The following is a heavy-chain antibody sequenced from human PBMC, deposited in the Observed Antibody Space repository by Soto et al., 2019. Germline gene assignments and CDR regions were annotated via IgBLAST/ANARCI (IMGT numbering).Heavy chain of an antibody. Sequence: EVQLLESGGGLVQPGGSLRLSCAASGFTFRNYAMNWVRQAPGKGLEWVSAIVDSGDRTFYPDSVKGRFTIYRDNSKNTLYLQMNSLTAGDTAVYYCAKRGEARNHHFDYWGQGALVTVSS. CDR1: GFTFRNYA. V-gene: IGHV3-23*01. J-gene: IGHJ4*02. CDR3: AKRGEARNHHFDY. CDR2: IVDSGDRT. D-gene: IGHD3-10*01.